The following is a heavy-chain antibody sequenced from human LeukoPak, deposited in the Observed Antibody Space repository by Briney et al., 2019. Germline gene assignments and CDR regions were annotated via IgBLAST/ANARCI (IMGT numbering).Heavy chain of an antibody. CDR3: ARDFHAVHFDS. CDR2: INPDGSVT. V-gene: IGHV3-74*01. D-gene: IGHD2-8*01. J-gene: IGHJ4*02. CDR1: GFTFSSYW. Sequence: AGGSLRLSCAASGFTFSSYWMHWVRQPPGKGLVWVSRINPDGSVTTHADSVEGRFTISRDNAKNTLFLQMNSLRVEDTAVYYCARDFHAVHFDSWGQGTLVAVSS.